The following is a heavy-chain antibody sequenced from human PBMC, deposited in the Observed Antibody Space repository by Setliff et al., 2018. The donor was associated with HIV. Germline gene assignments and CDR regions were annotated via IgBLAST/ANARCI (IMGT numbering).Heavy chain of an antibody. CDR3: ARGTGSPNYYYYYMDV. CDR1: GFTFSDYW. Sequence: PGGSLRLSCAASGFTFSDYWMHWVRQALGKGLVWVSRITGDGSSTRYADSVNGRFTISRDNAKNSLYLQMNSLRAEDTALYYCARGTGSPNYYYYYMDVWGKGTTVTVSS. J-gene: IGHJ6*03. CDR2: ITGDGSST. V-gene: IGHV3-74*01. D-gene: IGHD1-1*01.